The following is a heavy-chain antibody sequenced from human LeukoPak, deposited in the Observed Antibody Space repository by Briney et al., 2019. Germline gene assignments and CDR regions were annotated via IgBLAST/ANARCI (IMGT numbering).Heavy chain of an antibody. CDR3: ARSVSTFDP. V-gene: IGHV4-59*08. Sequence: SEALSLTCTVSGGSISSYYWSWIRQTPGKGLEWIGYIYYSGSTNYNPSLKSRVTISVDTSKNQFSLKLSSVTAADTAVYYCARSVSTFDPWGQGTLVTVSS. J-gene: IGHJ5*02. CDR2: IYYSGST. CDR1: GGSISSYY.